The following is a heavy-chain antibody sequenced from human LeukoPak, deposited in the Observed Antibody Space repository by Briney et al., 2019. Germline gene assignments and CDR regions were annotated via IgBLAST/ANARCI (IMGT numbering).Heavy chain of an antibody. CDR3: AGGTHPYYYDSSGYYYGY. V-gene: IGHV4-34*01. CDR1: GGSFSGYY. CDR2: INHSGST. D-gene: IGHD3-22*01. J-gene: IGHJ4*02. Sequence: PSETLSLTCAVYGGSFSGYYWSWIRQPPGKGLEWIGEINHSGSTNYNPSLKSRVTISVDTSKNQFSLKLSSVTAADTAVYYCAGGTHPYYYDSSGYYYGYWGQGTLVTVSS.